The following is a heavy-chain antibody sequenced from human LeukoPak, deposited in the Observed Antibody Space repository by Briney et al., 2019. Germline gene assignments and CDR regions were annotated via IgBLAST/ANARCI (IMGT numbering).Heavy chain of an antibody. CDR3: ARDLWSGELLSSLAADY. V-gene: IGHV3-21*01. J-gene: IGHJ4*02. CDR2: ISSSSRYI. D-gene: IGHD3-10*01. Sequence: PGWALRLSCAASGFTFISYSMNGVRQAPGKVLDWVSSISSSSRYIYYATSVKGRFTISRDNTTNSMYMNMNSLRAEDTAVYYCARDLWSGELLSSLAADYWGQGTLVTVSS. CDR1: GFTFISYS.